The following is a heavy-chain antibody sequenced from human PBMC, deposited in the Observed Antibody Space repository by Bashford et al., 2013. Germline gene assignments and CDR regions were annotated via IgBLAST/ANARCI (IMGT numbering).Heavy chain of an antibody. D-gene: IGHD2-21*01. V-gene: IGHV4-59*01. CDR3: ALQKGRNVMTRVDF. J-gene: IGHJ4*02. Sequence: SSETLSSPAVSLVTPSRLITGAGFARPQAGTGVDWIYLLHWCGHQLPPSLKSRVTFSVDRSKNHFSLSLSDVTAADTATYYCALQKGRNVMTRVDFWGQGTLVTVSS. CDR2: LLHWCGH. CDR1: VTPSRLIT.